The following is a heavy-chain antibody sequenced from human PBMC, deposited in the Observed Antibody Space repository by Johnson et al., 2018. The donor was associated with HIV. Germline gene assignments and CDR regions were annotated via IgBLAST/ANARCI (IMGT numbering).Heavy chain of an antibody. J-gene: IGHJ3*02. D-gene: IGHD3-16*01. CDR3: AREDTPFGSPHEGDAFDI. Sequence: QVQLLESVGGGVQPGRSLRLSCVVSGFTFSSHGMHWVRQAPGRGLEWVAVISYDGSNKYYADSVKGRFTISRDNSKNTLYLQMNSLRAEDTAVYYCAREDTPFGSPHEGDAFDIWGQGTMVTVSS. CDR2: ISYDGSNK. V-gene: IGHV3-30*03. CDR1: GFTFSSHG.